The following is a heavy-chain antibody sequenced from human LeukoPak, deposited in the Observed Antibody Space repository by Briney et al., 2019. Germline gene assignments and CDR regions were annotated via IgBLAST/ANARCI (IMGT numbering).Heavy chain of an antibody. Sequence: GGSLRLSCAASGFTFSSYAMSWVRQAPGKGLEWVSGISGSDASTFYADSVMGRFTISRDNSMNTLYLQMNNVRAEDAAIYFCARRGSEWNSYFYPMDVWGQGTTVTVSS. D-gene: IGHD3-3*01. CDR3: ARRGSEWNSYFYPMDV. CDR1: GFTFSSYA. CDR2: ISGSDAST. J-gene: IGHJ6*02. V-gene: IGHV3-23*01.